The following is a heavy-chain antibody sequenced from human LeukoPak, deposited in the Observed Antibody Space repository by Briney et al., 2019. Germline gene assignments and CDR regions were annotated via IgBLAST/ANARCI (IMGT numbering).Heavy chain of an antibody. CDR2: ISAYNGNT. CDR3: ARDYDFWSGYSDRFDP. D-gene: IGHD3-3*01. CDR1: GYTFTSYG. J-gene: IGHJ5*02. Sequence: ASVKVSCKASGYTFTSYGISWVRQAPGQGLEWMGWISAYNGNTNYAQKLQGRVTMTTDTSTSTAYMELRSLRFDDTAVYYCARDYDFWSGYSDRFDPWGQGTLVTVSS. V-gene: IGHV1-18*01.